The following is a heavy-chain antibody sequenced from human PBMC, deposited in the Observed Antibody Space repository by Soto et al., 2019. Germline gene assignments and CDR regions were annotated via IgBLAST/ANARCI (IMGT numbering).Heavy chain of an antibody. D-gene: IGHD2-8*01. V-gene: IGHV2-5*02. CDR1: GFSLSTSGVG. J-gene: IGHJ5*02. Sequence: SGPTLVNPTQTLTLTCTFSGFSLSTSGVGVGWIRQPPGKALEWLALIYWDDDKRYSPSLKSRLTITKDTSKNQVVLTMTNTDPVDTATYYCARTGVLMVYYNWFDPWGQGTLVTVSS. CDR2: IYWDDDK. CDR3: ARTGVLMVYYNWFDP.